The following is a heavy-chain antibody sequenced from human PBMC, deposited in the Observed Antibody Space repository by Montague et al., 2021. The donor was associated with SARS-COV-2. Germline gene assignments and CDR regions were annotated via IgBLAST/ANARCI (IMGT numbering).Heavy chain of an antibody. Sequence: ETLSLTCTVSGGSISSYYWSWIRRPPGKGLEWIGYIYYSGSTNYNPSLKSRVTISVDTSKNQFSLKLSSVTAADTAVYYCAREVRYYYDSSGPGAFDIWGQGTMVTVSS. CDR2: IYYSGST. V-gene: IGHV4-59*01. CDR3: AREVRYYYDSSGPGAFDI. CDR1: GGSISSYY. J-gene: IGHJ3*02. D-gene: IGHD3-22*01.